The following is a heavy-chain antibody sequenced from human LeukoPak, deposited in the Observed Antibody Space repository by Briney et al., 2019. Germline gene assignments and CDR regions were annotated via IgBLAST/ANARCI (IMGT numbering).Heavy chain of an antibody. CDR1: GFTFSTYA. CDR3: ARDLVATIGNHYYYGMDV. J-gene: IGHJ6*02. V-gene: IGHV3-30-3*01. D-gene: IGHD5-12*01. Sequence: GGSLRLSCAASGFTFSTYAMHWVRQAPGKGLEWVAVISYDGSNKYYADSVKGRFTISRDNSKNMLYLQMNSLRAEDTAVYYCARDLVATIGNHYYYGMDVWGQGTTVTVSS. CDR2: ISYDGSNK.